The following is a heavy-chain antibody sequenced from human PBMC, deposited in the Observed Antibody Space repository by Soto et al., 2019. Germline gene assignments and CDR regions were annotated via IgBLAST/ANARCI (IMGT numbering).Heavy chain of an antibody. Sequence: SETLSLTCAVYGGSFSGYCWSWIRQPPGKGLEWIGEINHSGSTNYNPSLKSRVTISVDTSKNQFSLKLSSVTAADTAVYYCAREIPKSHYYDSSGYYDDYWGQGTLVTVSS. CDR3: AREIPKSHYYDSSGYYDDY. V-gene: IGHV4-34*01. J-gene: IGHJ4*02. CDR2: INHSGST. CDR1: GGSFSGYC. D-gene: IGHD3-22*01.